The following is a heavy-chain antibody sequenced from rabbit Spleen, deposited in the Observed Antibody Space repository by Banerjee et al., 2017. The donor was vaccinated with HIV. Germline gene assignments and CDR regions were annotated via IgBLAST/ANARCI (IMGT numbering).Heavy chain of an antibody. D-gene: IGHD8-1*01. V-gene: IGHV1S40*01. J-gene: IGHJ6*01. CDR1: GFSFSSNDY. CDR3: ARDTGSSFSSYGMDL. Sequence: QSLEESRGDLVKPGASLTLTCTASGFSFSSNDYMCWVRQAPGKGLEWISCIAGSGSGFTYSATWAKGRFTISKTSSTTVTLQMTSLTVADTATYFCARDTGSSFSSYGMDLWGPGTLVTVS. CDR2: IAGSGSGFT.